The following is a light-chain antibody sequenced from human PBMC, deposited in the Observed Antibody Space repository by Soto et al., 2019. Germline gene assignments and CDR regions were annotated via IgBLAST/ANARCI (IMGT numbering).Light chain of an antibody. CDR1: SSDVGGYNY. CDR2: EVI. J-gene: IGLJ2*01. CDR3: SSYGGSNNLV. V-gene: IGLV2-8*01. Sequence: QSALTQPASVSGSPGQSITISCTGTSSDVGGYNYVSWYQQYPGKAPKLMIYEVIKRPSGVPDRFSGSKSGNTASLTVSGLQAEDEGDYYCSSYGGSNNLVFGGGTKLTVL.